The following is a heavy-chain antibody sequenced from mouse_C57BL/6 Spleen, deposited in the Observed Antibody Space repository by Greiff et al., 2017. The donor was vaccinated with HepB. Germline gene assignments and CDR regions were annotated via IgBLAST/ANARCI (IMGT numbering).Heavy chain of an antibody. CDR2: INPDSSTI. Sequence: EVKVIESGGGLVQPGGSLKLSCAASGIDFSRYWMSWVRRAPGKGLEWIGEINPDSSTINYAPSLKDKFIISRDNAKNTLYLQMSKVRSEDTALYYCARWGAYYYGSSYEGFAYWGQGTLVTVSA. D-gene: IGHD1-1*01. V-gene: IGHV4-1*01. J-gene: IGHJ3*01. CDR1: GIDFSRYW. CDR3: ARWGAYYYGSSYEGFAY.